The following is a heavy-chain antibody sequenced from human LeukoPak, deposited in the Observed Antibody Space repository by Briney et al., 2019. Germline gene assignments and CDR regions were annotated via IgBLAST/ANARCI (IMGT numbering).Heavy chain of an antibody. D-gene: IGHD3-10*01. V-gene: IGHV4-4*07. CDR3: ARGGNNMVRAPFDY. CDR1: GGSINSYY. CDR2: IYTTGST. J-gene: IGHJ4*02. Sequence: PSETLSLACTVSGGSINSYYWSWIRQPAGKGLEWIGRIYTTGSTNYNPSLKSRVTISVDTSKNQFSLKLSSVTAADTAVYYCARGGNNMVRAPFDYWGQGTLVTVSS.